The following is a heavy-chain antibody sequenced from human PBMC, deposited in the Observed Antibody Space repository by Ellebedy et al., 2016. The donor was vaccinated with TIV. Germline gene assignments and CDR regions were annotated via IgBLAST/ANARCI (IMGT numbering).Heavy chain of an antibody. Sequence: AASVKVSCKASGYTFTDYRLDWLRQAAGQGLEWMGGTTPTFGTSNYAQKFQCRVTLTADASTDTAYMELSRLTSEDTAIDFCARLGLSGGLSWFDPWGQGTLVTVSS. V-gene: IGHV1-69*13. CDR1: GYTFTDYR. CDR2: TTPTFGTS. D-gene: IGHD6-19*01. CDR3: ARLGLSGGLSWFDP. J-gene: IGHJ5*02.